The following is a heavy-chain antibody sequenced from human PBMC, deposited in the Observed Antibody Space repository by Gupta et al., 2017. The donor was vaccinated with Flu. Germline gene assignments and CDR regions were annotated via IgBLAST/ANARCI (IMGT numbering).Heavy chain of an antibody. J-gene: IGHJ4*02. V-gene: IGHV3-74*03. Sequence: EMQLVESGGGLVQPGGSLRLSCAASGFTFSSSYLQWVRQAPGKGLVWVSRIKSDGSSTTYAESVKGRFTISRDNSKNTLYLQMNSLGDDDTAVYYCATVTSGCWGQGTLVTVSS. CDR3: ATVTSGC. CDR2: IKSDGSST. D-gene: IGHD4-17*01. CDR1: GFTFSSSY.